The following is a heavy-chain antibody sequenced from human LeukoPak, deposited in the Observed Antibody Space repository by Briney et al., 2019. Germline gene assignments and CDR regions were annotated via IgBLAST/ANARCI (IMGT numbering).Heavy chain of an antibody. V-gene: IGHV3-23*01. Sequence: GGSLRLSCAASGFTFNIYAMNWVRQAPGKGLEWVSVISGSGDSTYYADSVKGRFTISRDNSKNTLYLQMNSLRAEDTAVYYCARGPPMVRGVISDYWGQGTLVSVSS. CDR3: ARGPPMVRGVISDY. J-gene: IGHJ4*02. CDR2: ISGSGDST. CDR1: GFTFNIYA. D-gene: IGHD3-10*01.